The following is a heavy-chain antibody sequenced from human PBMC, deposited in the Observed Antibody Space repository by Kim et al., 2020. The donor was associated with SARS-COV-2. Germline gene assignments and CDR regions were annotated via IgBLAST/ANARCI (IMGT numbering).Heavy chain of an antibody. J-gene: IGHJ6*02. V-gene: IGHV3-11*04. Sequence: GGSLRLSCAASGFFFSDYYMSWIRQAPGEGLEWVSYISSSGSTIYYAESMKGRFTISRDNAKKSLYLQMNSLRVEDTAVYYCARGGSSSWGYYNYYGLDVWGQGTTVTVSS. D-gene: IGHD6-13*01. CDR1: GFFFSDYY. CDR2: ISSSGSTI. CDR3: ARGGSSSWGYYNYYGLDV.